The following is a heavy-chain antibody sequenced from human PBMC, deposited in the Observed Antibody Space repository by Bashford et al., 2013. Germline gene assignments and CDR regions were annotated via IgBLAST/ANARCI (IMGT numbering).Heavy chain of an antibody. Sequence: SSETLSLTCVVYGGPFSGYSWSWIRQAPGKRLEWIGEINHSGGSNYNPSLKSRVTVSEDTSKNHFSLKMASVTAADTAVYFCARGREGASAFDIWGQGTTVTVSS. D-gene: IGHD1-26*01. CDR3: ARGREGASAFDI. CDR1: GGPFSGYS. J-gene: IGHJ3*02. V-gene: IGHV4-34*01. CDR2: INHSGGS.